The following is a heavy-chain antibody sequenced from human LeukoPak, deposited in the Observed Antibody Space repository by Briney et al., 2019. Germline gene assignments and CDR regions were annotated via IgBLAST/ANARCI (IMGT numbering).Heavy chain of an antibody. Sequence: GGSLRLSCAASGFTFISNWMSWVRQAPGKGLEWVASIKQDGSEKSYVDSVKGRFTISRDNAKNSLYLQMNSLRAEDTAVYYCARSLHDYSLYYYGMDVWGQGTTVTVSS. D-gene: IGHD2-15*01. CDR2: IKQDGSEK. V-gene: IGHV3-7*01. CDR3: ARSLHDYSLYYYGMDV. CDR1: GFTFISNW. J-gene: IGHJ6*02.